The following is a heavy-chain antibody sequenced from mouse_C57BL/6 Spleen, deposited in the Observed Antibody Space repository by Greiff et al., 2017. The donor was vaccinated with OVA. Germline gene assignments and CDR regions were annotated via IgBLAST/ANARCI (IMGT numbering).Heavy chain of an antibody. J-gene: IGHJ2*01. CDR3: ARWGTTVVAEDY. CDR1: GYTFTSYW. V-gene: IGHV1-50*01. D-gene: IGHD1-1*01. Sequence: QVQLQQPGAELVKPGASVKLSCKASGYTFTSYWMQWVKQRPGQGLEWIGEIDPSDSYTNYNQKFKGKATLTVDTSSSPAYMQLSSLTSEDSAVYYCARWGTTVVAEDYWGQGTTLTVSS. CDR2: IDPSDSYT.